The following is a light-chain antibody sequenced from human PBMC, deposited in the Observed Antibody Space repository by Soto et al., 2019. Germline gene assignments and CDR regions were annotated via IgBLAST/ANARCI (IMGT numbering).Light chain of an antibody. J-gene: IGKJ4*01. CDR1: QSITTF. V-gene: IGKV1-5*01. CDR2: DAS. CDR3: QQYSTYPLT. Sequence: DIQMTQSPSTLSASIGDRVTITCRASQSITTFLAWYQQKPGKAPQILIYDASKLEPGVPSRLSGGGSGTEFTLTISCLQHDDFATYYCQQYSTYPLTFGGGTRVEIK.